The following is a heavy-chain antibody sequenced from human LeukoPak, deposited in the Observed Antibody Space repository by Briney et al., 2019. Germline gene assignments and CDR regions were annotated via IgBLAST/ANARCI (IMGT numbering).Heavy chain of an antibody. CDR2: IDSDGSST. D-gene: IGHD6-25*01. Sequence: GGSLRLSCAASGFTFSSYWMHWVRQAPGKGLVWVSRIDSDGSSTSYADSVKGRFTISRDNAKNTLYLQMNSLRAEDTAVYYCARGSLAGDYYGMDVWGQGTTVTVSS. J-gene: IGHJ6*02. CDR1: GFTFSSYW. CDR3: ARGSLAGDYYGMDV. V-gene: IGHV3-74*01.